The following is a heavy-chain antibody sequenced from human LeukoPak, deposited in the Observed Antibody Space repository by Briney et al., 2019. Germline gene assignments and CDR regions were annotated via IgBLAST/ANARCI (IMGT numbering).Heavy chain of an antibody. V-gene: IGHV3-9*01. CDR2: ISWNSGSI. J-gene: IGHJ4*02. Sequence: GGSLRLSCAASGFTFDEYAMHWVRQAPGKGLEWVSGISWNSGSIDYADSVKGRFTISRENAKNSLYLQMNSLRAEDTAVYYCAKEYGYTYGEFDYWGQGTLVTVSS. CDR3: AKEYGYTYGEFDY. D-gene: IGHD5-18*01. CDR1: GFTFDEYA.